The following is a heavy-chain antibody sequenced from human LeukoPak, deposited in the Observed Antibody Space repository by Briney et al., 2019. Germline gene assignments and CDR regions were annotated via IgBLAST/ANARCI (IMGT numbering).Heavy chain of an antibody. D-gene: IGHD3-22*01. Sequence: GGSLRLSCAASGFTFHTYAMSWVRQAPGKGLEWVSAISGNGAATYYADSVKGRFTVSRDNSKNTLYLQMNSLRAEDTAVYYCAREKPQYYYDSSGSYFDYWGQGTLVTVSS. CDR3: AREKPQYYYDSSGSYFDY. V-gene: IGHV3-23*01. CDR2: ISGNGAAT. J-gene: IGHJ4*02. CDR1: GFTFHTYA.